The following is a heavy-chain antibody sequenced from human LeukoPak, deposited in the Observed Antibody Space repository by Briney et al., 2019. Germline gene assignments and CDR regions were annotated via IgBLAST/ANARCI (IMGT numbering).Heavy chain of an antibody. J-gene: IGHJ4*02. CDR3: ARVSRVVEFGRDFDY. V-gene: IGHV4-30-4*01. Sequence: SETLSLTCTVSGGSISSGDYHWSWIRQPPGKGLEWIGYIYYSGSTYYNPSLKSRVTISVDTSKNQFSLKLSSVTAADTAVYYCARVSRVVEFGRDFDYWGQGTLVTVSS. D-gene: IGHD2-15*01. CDR1: GGSISSGDYH. CDR2: IYYSGST.